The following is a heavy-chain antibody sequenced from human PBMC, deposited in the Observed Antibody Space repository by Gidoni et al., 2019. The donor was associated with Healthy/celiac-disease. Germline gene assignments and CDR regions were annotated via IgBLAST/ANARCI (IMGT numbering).Heavy chain of an antibody. CDR2: FGTA. Sequence: QVQLVQSGAEVKQHGSSVKVSCKASGGTFSSYAISWVRHAPIFGTANYAHKSQGRVTITADKSTSTAYMALSSLRSEDTAVYYCASDSRDYDSSGYNMYYYYYGMDVWGQGTTVTVSS. D-gene: IGHD3-22*01. J-gene: IGHJ6*02. CDR1: GGTFSSYA. V-gene: IGHV1-69*06. CDR3: ASDSRDYDSSGYNMYYYYYGMDV.